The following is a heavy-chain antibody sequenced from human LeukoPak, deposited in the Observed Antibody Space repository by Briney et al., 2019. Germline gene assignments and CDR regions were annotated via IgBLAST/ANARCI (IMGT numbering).Heavy chain of an antibody. CDR3: AKVLRRGEYQLPTPYYFDY. CDR1: GFTFSSYA. Sequence: PGGSLRLSCAAFGFTFSSYAMSWVRQAPGKGLEWVSAISGSGGSTYYADSVKGRFTISRDNSKNTLYLQMNSLRAEDTAVYYCAKVLRRGEYQLPTPYYFDYWGQGTLVTVSS. J-gene: IGHJ4*02. CDR2: ISGSGGST. D-gene: IGHD2-2*01. V-gene: IGHV3-23*01.